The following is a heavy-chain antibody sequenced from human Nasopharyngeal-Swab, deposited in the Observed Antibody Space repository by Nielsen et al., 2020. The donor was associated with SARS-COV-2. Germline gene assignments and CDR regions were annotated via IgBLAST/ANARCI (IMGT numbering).Heavy chain of an antibody. J-gene: IGHJ6*02. CDR1: GFTFSSYS. Sequence: GGSLRLSCAASGFTFSSYSMNWVRQAPGKGLEWVSSISSGSSYIYYAGSVKGRFTISRDNAKNSLYLQMNSLRAEDTAVYYCARAISVDIVATIVNYYYYYGMDVWGQGTTVTVSS. V-gene: IGHV3-21*01. CDR3: ARAISVDIVATIVNYYYYYGMDV. CDR2: ISSGSSYI. D-gene: IGHD5-12*01.